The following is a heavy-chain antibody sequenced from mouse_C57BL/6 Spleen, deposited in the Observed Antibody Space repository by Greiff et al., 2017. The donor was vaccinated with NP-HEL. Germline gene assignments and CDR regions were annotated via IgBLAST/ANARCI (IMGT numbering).Heavy chain of an antibody. CDR1: GFTFSSYA. CDR2: ISSGGDYI. Sequence: EVHLVESGEGLVKPGGSLKLSCAASGFTFSSYAMSWVRQTPEKRLEWVAYISSGGDYIYYADTVKGRFTISRDNARNTLYLQMSSLKSEDTAMYYCTRASGSPFYAMDYWGQGTSVTVSS. V-gene: IGHV5-9-1*02. D-gene: IGHD1-1*01. J-gene: IGHJ4*01. CDR3: TRASGSPFYAMDY.